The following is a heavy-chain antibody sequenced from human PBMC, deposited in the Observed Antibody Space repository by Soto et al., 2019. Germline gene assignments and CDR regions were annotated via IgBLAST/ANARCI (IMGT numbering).Heavy chain of an antibody. V-gene: IGHV4-34*01. D-gene: IGHD6-13*01. CDR1: GGSFSGYY. CDR2: INHSGST. CDR3: ARGIAPASFDP. J-gene: IGHJ5*02. Sequence: SETLSLTCTVYGGSFSGYYWSWIRQPPGKGLEWIGEINHSGSTNYNPSLKSRVTISVDTSKNQFSLKLSSVTAADTAVYYCARGIAPASFDPWGQGTLVTVSS.